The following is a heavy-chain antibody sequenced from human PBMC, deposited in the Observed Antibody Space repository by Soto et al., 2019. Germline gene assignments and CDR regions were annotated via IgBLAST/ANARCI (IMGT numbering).Heavy chain of an antibody. CDR2: IYYSGST. V-gene: IGHV4-59*01. Sequence: SETLSLTCTVPGGSISSSYWSWIRQPPGKGLEWIGYIYYSGSTNYNPSLKSRVTISVDTSKNQFSLKLSSVTAADTAVYYCARDRGVYYYDSSGPIWGQGTMVT. CDR1: GGSISSSY. J-gene: IGHJ3*02. D-gene: IGHD3-22*01. CDR3: ARDRGVYYYDSSGPI.